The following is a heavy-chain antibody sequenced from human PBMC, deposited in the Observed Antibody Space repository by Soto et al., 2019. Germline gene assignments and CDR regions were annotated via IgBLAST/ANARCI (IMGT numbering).Heavy chain of an antibody. CDR3: ARGPHVVPAVYYYYGMDV. CDR1: GGTFSSYA. V-gene: IGHV1-69*01. J-gene: IGHJ6*02. D-gene: IGHD2-2*01. CDR2: IIPIFGTA. Sequence: QVQLVQSGAEVKKPGSSVKVSCKASGGTFSSYAISWVRQAPGQGLEWMGGIIPIFGTANYAQKFQGRVTITADESTSTAYMELSSLRSEDTAVYYCARGPHVVPAVYYYYGMDVWGQGTTVTVSS.